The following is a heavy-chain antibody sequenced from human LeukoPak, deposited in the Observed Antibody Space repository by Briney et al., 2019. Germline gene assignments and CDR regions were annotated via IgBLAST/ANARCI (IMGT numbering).Heavy chain of an antibody. Sequence: SVKVSCKASGYTFTYRYLHWVRQAPGQALEWMGWITPFNGNTNYAKKFQDRITITRDGSMSTAYMELRSLRSDDTAVYYCARHSSGWSFYFDYWGQGTLVTVSS. CDR3: ARHSSGWSFYFDY. D-gene: IGHD6-19*01. CDR1: GYTFTYRY. CDR2: ITPFNGNT. J-gene: IGHJ4*02. V-gene: IGHV1-45*02.